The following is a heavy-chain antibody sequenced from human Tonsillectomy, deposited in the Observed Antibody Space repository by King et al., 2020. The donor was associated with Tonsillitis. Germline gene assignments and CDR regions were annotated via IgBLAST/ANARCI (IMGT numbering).Heavy chain of an antibody. D-gene: IGHD5-18*01. V-gene: IGHV4-59*08. CDR2: IYYSGST. CDR1: GGSISSYY. CDR3: AGPTGVDTAVQTLTV. Sequence: VQLQESGPGLVKPSETLSLTCTVSGGSISSYYWSWIRQPPGKGLEWIGYIYYSGSTNYNPSLKSRVTISVDTSKNQFSLKLSSVTAADTAVYYCAGPTGVDTAVQTLTVWGQGTLVTVSS. J-gene: IGHJ4*02.